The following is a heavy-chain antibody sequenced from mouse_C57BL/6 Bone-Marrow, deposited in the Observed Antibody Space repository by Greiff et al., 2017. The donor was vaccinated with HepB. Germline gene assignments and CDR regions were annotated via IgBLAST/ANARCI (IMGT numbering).Heavy chain of an antibody. CDR3: AREVDSSGYGY. V-gene: IGHV1-81*01. J-gene: IGHJ2*01. CDR2: IYPRSGNT. Sequence: VQRVESGAELARPGASVKLSCKASGYTFTSYGISWVKQRTGQGLEWIGEIYPRSGNTYYNEKFKGKATLTADKSSSTAYMELRSLTSEDSAVYFCAREVDSSGYGYWGQGTTLTVSS. CDR1: GYTFTSYG. D-gene: IGHD3-2*02.